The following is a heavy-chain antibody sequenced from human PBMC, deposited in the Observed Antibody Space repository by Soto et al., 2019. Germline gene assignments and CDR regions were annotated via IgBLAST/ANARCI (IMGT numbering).Heavy chain of an antibody. CDR2: IYYSGST. CDR1: GGSISSTSYS. Sequence: PSETLSLTCSVSGGSISSTSYSWGWIRQPPGKGLEWIGSIYYSGSTYYSPSLKGRVTISVDTSKNQFSLKLSSVTAADTALYYCARSHIEGATLDFWGQGTLVTSPQ. D-gene: IGHD1-26*01. V-gene: IGHV4-39*01. CDR3: ARSHIEGATLDF. J-gene: IGHJ4*02.